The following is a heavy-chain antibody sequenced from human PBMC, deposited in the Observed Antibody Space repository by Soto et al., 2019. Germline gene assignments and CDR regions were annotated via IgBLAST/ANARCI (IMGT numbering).Heavy chain of an antibody. CDR3: ASVVTFGGDFYGMDV. CDR2: IIPIFGTA. V-gene: IGHV1-69*13. CDR1: GGTFSSYA. D-gene: IGHD3-16*01. Sequence: GASVKVSCKASGGTFSSYAISWVRQAPGQGLEWMGGIIPIFGTANYAQKFQGRVTITADESTSTAYMELSSLRSEDTAVYYCASVVTFGGDFYGMDVWGQGTTVTVSS. J-gene: IGHJ6*02.